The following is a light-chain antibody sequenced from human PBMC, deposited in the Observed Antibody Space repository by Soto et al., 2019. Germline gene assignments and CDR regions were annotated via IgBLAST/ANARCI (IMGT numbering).Light chain of an antibody. J-gene: IGKJ1*01. CDR1: QALTDS. CDR2: HTS. Sequence: DIVMTQSPATLSLSPGDRVSVSCRASQALTDSLAWYQQKPGQAPRLLIYHTSTRATGVPARFSGSGSGTEFTLTINSLQSEDFAVYYCQQYNNWPMWTFGQGTKVDIK. V-gene: IGKV3-15*01. CDR3: QQYNNWPMWT.